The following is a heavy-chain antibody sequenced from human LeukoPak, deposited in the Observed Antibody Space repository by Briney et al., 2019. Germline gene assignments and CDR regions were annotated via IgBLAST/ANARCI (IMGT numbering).Heavy chain of an antibody. D-gene: IGHD3/OR15-3a*01. V-gene: IGHV4-34*01. CDR3: ARQTGSGLFILP. CDR2: INHSGST. J-gene: IGHJ4*02. Sequence: SETLSLTCVVYGGSFSGYYWSWIRQPPGKGLEWIGEINHSGSTNYNPSLKSQVSISIDTSKNQFSLKLTSVTAADTAVYYCARQTGSGLFILPGGRGTLVTVSS. CDR1: GGSFSGYY.